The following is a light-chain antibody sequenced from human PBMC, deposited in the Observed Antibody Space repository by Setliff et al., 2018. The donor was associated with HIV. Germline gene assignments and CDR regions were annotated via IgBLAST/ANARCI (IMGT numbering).Light chain of an antibody. CDR1: SSDVGGYNY. J-gene: IGLJ1*01. Sequence: QSVLAQPASVSGSPGQSITISCTGTSSDVGGYNYVSWYQQHSGKAPKLMIYDVSERPSGVSNRFSGSESGNTASLTISGLQAEDEADYYCSSYTTSTTFVFGTGTKVTVL. CDR3: SSYTTSTTFV. V-gene: IGLV2-14*01. CDR2: DVS.